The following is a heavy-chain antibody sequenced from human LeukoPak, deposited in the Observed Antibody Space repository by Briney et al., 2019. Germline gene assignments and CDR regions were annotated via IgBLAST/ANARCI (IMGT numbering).Heavy chain of an antibody. CDR1: GGSISSGSYY. J-gene: IGHJ3*02. CDR2: IYTSGST. D-gene: IGHD2-2*01. Sequence: SETLSLTCTVSGGSISSGSYYWSWIRQPAGKGLEWIGRIYTSGSTNYNPSLKSRVTISVDTSKNQFSLKLSSVTAADTAVYYCARIGVVVPAHDAFDIWGQGTMVTVSS. V-gene: IGHV4-61*02. CDR3: ARIGVVVPAHDAFDI.